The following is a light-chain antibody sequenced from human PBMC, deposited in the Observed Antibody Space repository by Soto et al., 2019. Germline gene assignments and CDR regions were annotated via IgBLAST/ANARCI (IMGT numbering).Light chain of an antibody. Sequence: IVMTQSPATLSLSPGERATLSCRASQSVSSYLAWYQQKPGQAPRLLIYGASTRATGVPARFSGSGSGTEFTLSISRLEPEDFAVYYCQQYGPSSITFGQGTRVEIK. CDR2: GAS. J-gene: IGKJ5*01. CDR1: QSVSSY. V-gene: IGKV3-15*01. CDR3: QQYGPSSIT.